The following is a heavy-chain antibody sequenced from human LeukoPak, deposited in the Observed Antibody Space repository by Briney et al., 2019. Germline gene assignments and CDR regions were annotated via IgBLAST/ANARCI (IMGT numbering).Heavy chain of an antibody. CDR2: IYYSGST. CDR3: ARDPRGGTSRDNWFDP. Sequence: SETLSLTCTVSGGSISSYYWSWIRQPPGKGLERIGYIYYSGSTNYNPSLKSRVTISVDTSKNQFSLKLNSVTAADTAVYYCARDPRGGTSRDNWFDPWGQGTLVTVSS. V-gene: IGHV4-59*01. J-gene: IGHJ5*02. D-gene: IGHD1-1*01. CDR1: GGSISSYY.